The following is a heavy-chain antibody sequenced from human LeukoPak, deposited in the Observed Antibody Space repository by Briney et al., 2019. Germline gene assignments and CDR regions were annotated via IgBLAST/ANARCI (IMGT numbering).Heavy chain of an antibody. CDR1: GFTFSSYE. D-gene: IGHD3-10*01. V-gene: IGHV3-48*03. Sequence: GGSLRLSCAASGFTFSSYEMNWVRQAPGKGLEWVSYISSGGTTIYYADSVEGRFTISRDNARNSLYLQMNSLRAEDTAVYHCARSYEYYLGSGYGMDVWGQGTTVTVSS. CDR2: ISSGGTTI. J-gene: IGHJ6*02. CDR3: ARSYEYYLGSGYGMDV.